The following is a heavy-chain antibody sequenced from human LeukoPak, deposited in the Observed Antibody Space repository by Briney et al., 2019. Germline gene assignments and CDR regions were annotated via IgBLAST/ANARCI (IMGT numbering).Heavy chain of an antibody. CDR1: GGSISSSSYY. D-gene: IGHD1-26*01. V-gene: IGHV4-39*01. J-gene: IGHJ4*02. CDR3: ASRGARWWELRGNGFDY. CDR2: IYYSGST. Sequence: SETLSLACTVSGGSISSSSYYWGWIRQPPGKGLEWIGSIYYSGSTYYHPSLKSRLTISVDTSKNQFSLKLSSVTAADTAVYYCASRGARWWELRGNGFDYWGQGTLVTVSS.